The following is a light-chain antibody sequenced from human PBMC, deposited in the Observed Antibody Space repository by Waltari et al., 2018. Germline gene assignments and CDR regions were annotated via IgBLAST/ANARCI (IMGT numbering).Light chain of an antibody. Sequence: DIQMTQSPSSLSASVGDTVTITCRARQGMNSNLNWFQQKPGKAPKLLIYGTTTLQSGVPSRFSGSGSGTEFTLTISSLQPEDFAIYYCLQHNSDPLTFGGGTKVEIK. CDR3: LQHNSDPLT. CDR2: GTT. J-gene: IGKJ4*01. V-gene: IGKV1-17*01. CDR1: QGMNSN.